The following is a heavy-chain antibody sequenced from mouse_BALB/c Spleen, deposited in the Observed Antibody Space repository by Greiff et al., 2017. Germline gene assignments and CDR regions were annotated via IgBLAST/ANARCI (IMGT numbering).Heavy chain of an antibody. CDR2: ISSGSSTI. J-gene: IGHJ1*01. D-gene: IGHD3-3*01. CDR1: GFTFSSFG. Sequence: EVMLVESGGGLVQPGGSRKLSCAASGFTFSSFGMHWVRQAPEKGLEWVAYISSGSSTIYYADTVKGRFTISRDNPKNTLFLQMTSLRSEDTAMYYCARGAGRYFDVWGAGTTVTVSA. V-gene: IGHV5-17*02. CDR3: ARGAGRYFDV.